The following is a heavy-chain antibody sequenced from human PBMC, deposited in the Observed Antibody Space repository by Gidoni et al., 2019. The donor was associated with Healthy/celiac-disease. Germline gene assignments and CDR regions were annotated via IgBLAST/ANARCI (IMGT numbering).Heavy chain of an antibody. CDR1: GFTFSSYA. CDR2: ISYDGSNK. CDR3: ARVGAVTHYYYYYGMDV. Sequence: QVQLVESGGGVVQPGRSLRLSCAASGFTFSSYAMHWVRQAPGKGLEWVAVISYDGSNKYYADSVKGRFTISRDNSKTTLYLQMNSLRAEDTAVYYCARVGAVTHYYYYYGMDVWGQGTTVTVSS. J-gene: IGHJ6*02. V-gene: IGHV3-30*04. D-gene: IGHD4-4*01.